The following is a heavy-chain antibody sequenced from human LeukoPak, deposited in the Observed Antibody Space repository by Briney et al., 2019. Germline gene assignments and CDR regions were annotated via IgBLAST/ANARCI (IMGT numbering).Heavy chain of an antibody. Sequence: GGSLRLSCAASGFTFSNYWMHWVRQAPGKGLEWVSTISISGGSTYYADSVKGRFTISRDNSKNTLYLQVNSLRAEDTAVYYCAKTGNPATGDYWGQGTLVTVSS. V-gene: IGHV3-23*01. CDR1: GFTFSNYW. CDR3: AKTGNPATGDY. D-gene: IGHD1-1*01. CDR2: ISISGGST. J-gene: IGHJ4*02.